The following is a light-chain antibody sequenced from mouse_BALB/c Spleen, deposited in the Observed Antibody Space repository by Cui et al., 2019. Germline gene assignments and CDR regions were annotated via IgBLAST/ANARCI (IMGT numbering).Light chain of an antibody. Sequence: QMNQSPSSLSASLGDTITITCHASQNINVWLSWYQQKPGNIPKLLIYKASNLHTGVPSRFSGSRSGTGFTLTISSLQPEDIATYYCQQGQSYPLTFGGGTKLEIK. V-gene: IGKV11-125*01. CDR2: KAS. J-gene: IGKJ2*01. CDR3: QQGQSYPLT. CDR1: QNINVW.